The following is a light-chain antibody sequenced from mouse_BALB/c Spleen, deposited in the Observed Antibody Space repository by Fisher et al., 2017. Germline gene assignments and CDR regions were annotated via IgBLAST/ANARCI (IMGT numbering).Light chain of an antibody. CDR2: DTS. J-gene: IGKJ1*01. V-gene: IGKV4-55*01. CDR3: QQWSSYRT. Sequence: IVITQSTAIMSASPGEKVTMTCSASSSVSYMYWYQQKPGSSPRLLIYDTSNLASGVPVRFSGSGSGTSYSLTISSMEAEDAATYYCQQWSSYRTFGGGTKLEIK. CDR1: SSVSY.